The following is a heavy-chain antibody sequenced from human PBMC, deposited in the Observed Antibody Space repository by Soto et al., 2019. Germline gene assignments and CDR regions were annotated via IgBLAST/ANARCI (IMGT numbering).Heavy chain of an antibody. CDR3: SRMFGAYWYFDY. Sequence: SETLSLTCTVSGDSISAYYWTWVRQPPGKGLEWLGYISYTAGTKYNPSLRNRLTLSLDTSENQFSLKLTSVTAADTAVYYCSRMFGAYWYFDYWGQGSLVTGSS. CDR1: GDSISAYY. V-gene: IGHV4-59*01. D-gene: IGHD2-8*02. J-gene: IGHJ4*02. CDR2: ISYTAGT.